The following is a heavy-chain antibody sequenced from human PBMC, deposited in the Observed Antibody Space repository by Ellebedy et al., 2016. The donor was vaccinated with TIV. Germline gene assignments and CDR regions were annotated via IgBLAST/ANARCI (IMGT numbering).Heavy chain of an antibody. V-gene: IGHV3-23*01. CDR1: GFTFSSFA. CDR3: AKGSSSGFNYDRVGFEY. J-gene: IGHJ4*02. D-gene: IGHD3-22*01. CDR2: ISGGGDST. Sequence: GGSLRLSCAASGFTFSSFAMHWVRQAPGKGLEWLSVISGGGDSTDHADSVKGRFTIIRDNSKNTLYLQMNRLRTEDTAVYYGAKGSSSGFNYDRVGFEYWGQGTLVTVSS.